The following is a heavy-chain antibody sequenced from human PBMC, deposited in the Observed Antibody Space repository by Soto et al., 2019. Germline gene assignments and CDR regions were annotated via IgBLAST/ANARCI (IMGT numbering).Heavy chain of an antibody. Sequence: WGSLRLSCAASGLTFNHAWMNWVRQAPGKGLEWVGRIKSDRDGRATDFAAPVKGRFIISRDDSNNMLYLQMHSLKVEDTAVYYCTANICVIGAYIDYWGRGTLVTVSS. D-gene: IGHD3-16*02. CDR1: GLTFNHAW. V-gene: IGHV3-15*01. J-gene: IGHJ4*02. CDR3: TANICVIGAYIDY. CDR2: IKSDRDGRAT.